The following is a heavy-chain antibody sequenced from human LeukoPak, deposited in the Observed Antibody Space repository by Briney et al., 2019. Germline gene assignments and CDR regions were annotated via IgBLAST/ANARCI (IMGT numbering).Heavy chain of an antibody. Sequence: SETLSLTCTVSGGSISSSSYYWGWIRQPPGKGLEWIGSIYYSGSTYYNPSLKSRVTISVDRSKNQFSLKLSSVTAADTAVYYCAREGGYGDYKNWFDPWGQGTLVTVSS. J-gene: IGHJ5*02. V-gene: IGHV4-39*07. CDR2: IYYSGST. CDR3: AREGGYGDYKNWFDP. D-gene: IGHD4-17*01. CDR1: GGSISSSSYY.